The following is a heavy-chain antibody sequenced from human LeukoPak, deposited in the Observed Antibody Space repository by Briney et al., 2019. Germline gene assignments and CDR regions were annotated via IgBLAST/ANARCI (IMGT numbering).Heavy chain of an antibody. V-gene: IGHV4-39*01. CDR1: GGSIYSTTFY. J-gene: IGHJ4*02. CDR2: MYYDGST. CDR3: ARRSDSGSDDGEDYFNY. Sequence: SSETLSLTCTVSGGSIYSTTFYWGWIRQPPGKGLEWIGSMYYDGSTYHNPSLKSRVTISVDTSNNQFSLKLTSVTAADTAVYFCARRSDSGSDDGEDYFNYWGQGTLVTVSS. D-gene: IGHD1-26*01.